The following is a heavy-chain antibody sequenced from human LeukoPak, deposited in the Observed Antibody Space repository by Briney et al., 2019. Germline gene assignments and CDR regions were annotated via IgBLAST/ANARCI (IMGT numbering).Heavy chain of an antibody. CDR1: GFTFSSYA. CDR3: ARGGEYYFDY. CDR2: ISYDGSNK. D-gene: IGHD3-10*01. J-gene: IGHJ4*02. Sequence: GGSLRLSCAASGFTFSSYAMHWVRQAPGKGLEWVAVISYDGSNKYYADSVKGRFTISRDNSKNTLYLQMNSLRAEDTAVYYCARGGEYYFDYWGQGTLVTVSS. V-gene: IGHV3-30-3*01.